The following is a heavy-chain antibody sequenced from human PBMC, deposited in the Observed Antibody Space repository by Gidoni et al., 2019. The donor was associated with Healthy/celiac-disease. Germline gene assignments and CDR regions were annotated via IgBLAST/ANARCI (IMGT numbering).Heavy chain of an antibody. D-gene: IGHD3-10*01. Sequence: EVQLLESGGGLVQPGGSLRLSCAASGFTFSSYAMSWVRQAPGKGLEWVLAISGSGGSTYYADSVKGRFTISRDNSKNTLYLQMNSLRAEDTAVYYCAKDRGSWVVRGVNDYWGQGTLVTVSS. CDR3: AKDRGSWVVRGVNDY. J-gene: IGHJ4*02. CDR2: ISGSGGST. V-gene: IGHV3-23*01. CDR1: GFTFSSYA.